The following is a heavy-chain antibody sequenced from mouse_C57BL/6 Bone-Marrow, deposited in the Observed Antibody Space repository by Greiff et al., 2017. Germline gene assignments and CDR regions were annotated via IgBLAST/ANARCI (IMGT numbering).Heavy chain of an antibody. J-gene: IGHJ2*01. CDR2: IHPGSGST. Sequence: QVQLQQPGAELVKPGASVKMSCKASGYTFTSYWITWVQQRPGQGLEWIGVIHPGSGSTNYNEKFKSKDTLTVDTSSSTAYMQLHSLTSEASAVYYCARNRLTGGYFDYWGQGTTLTVSS. D-gene: IGHD4-1*01. CDR1: GYTFTSYW. CDR3: ARNRLTGGYFDY. V-gene: IGHV1-55*01.